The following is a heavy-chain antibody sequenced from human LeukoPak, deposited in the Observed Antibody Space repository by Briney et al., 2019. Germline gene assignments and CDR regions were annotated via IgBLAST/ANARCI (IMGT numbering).Heavy chain of an antibody. V-gene: IGHV3-49*04. D-gene: IGHD3-22*01. CDR3: GRRMTMAVVSAFDI. J-gene: IGHJ3*02. CDR2: IRSKTYGEST. CDR1: GFTFGDYA. Sequence: PGGPLRLSCTASGFTFGDYAMSWVRQAPGKGLERVAFIRSKTYGESTEYAASVKGRFTISRDDSKSIDYLQMNSLEIEDTAVYYCGRRMTMAVVSAFDIWGQGTMVTVS.